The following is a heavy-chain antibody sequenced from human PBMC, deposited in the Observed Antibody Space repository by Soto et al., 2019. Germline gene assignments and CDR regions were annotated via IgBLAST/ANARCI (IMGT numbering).Heavy chain of an antibody. CDR3: ARQYYDYVWGSYPTLYYFDY. D-gene: IGHD3-16*01. V-gene: IGHV4-39*01. CDR1: GGSISSSSYY. J-gene: IGHJ4*02. Sequence: QLQLQESGPGLVKPSETLSLTCTVSGGSISSSSYYWGWIRQPPGKGLEWIGSIYYSGSTYYNPSLKSRVPISVDTSKNQFSLKLSSVTAADTAVYYCARQYYDYVWGSYPTLYYFDYWGQGTLVTVSS. CDR2: IYYSGST.